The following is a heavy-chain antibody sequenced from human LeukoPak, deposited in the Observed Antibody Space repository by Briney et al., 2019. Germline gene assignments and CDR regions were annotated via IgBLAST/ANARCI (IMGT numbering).Heavy chain of an antibody. D-gene: IGHD1-26*01. CDR3: ARIGREGATYYYYGMDV. CDR2: IIPIFGTA. J-gene: IGHJ6*02. CDR1: GGTFSSYA. Sequence: ASVKVSCKASGGTFSSYAISWVRQAPGQGLEWMGGIIPIFGTANYAQKFQGRVTITADESTSTAYMELSSLRSEDTAVYYCARIGREGATYYYYGMDVWGQGTLVTVSS. V-gene: IGHV1-69*13.